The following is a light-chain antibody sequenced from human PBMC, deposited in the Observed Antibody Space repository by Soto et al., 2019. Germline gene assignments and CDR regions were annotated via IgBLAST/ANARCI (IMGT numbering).Light chain of an antibody. CDR3: QQLNSYPRT. CDR2: AAS. J-gene: IGKJ1*01. CDR1: QGISSY. V-gene: IGKV1-9*01. Sequence: DIQLTQSPSFLSASVGDRVTITCRASQGISSYLAWYQQKPGKAPKLLIYAASTLQSGVPSRFSGSGSGTEFTHTISRLQPEDFPTYCCQQLNSYPRTFGQGTKVEIK.